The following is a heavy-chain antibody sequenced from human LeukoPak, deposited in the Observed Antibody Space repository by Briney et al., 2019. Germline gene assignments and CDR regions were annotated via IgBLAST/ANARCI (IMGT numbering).Heavy chain of an antibody. J-gene: IGHJ4*02. Sequence: ASVKVSCKASGYNFTDYYIHWVRQAPGQGLEWMGWINPKSGGTNCAQKFRGRVTMTRDTSTSTAYMELSGLRSDDTAVYYCARDSGLGPTWHPFDHWGQGTPVTVSS. V-gene: IGHV1-2*02. CDR2: INPKSGGT. D-gene: IGHD1-26*01. CDR3: ARDSGLGPTWHPFDH. CDR1: GYNFTDYY.